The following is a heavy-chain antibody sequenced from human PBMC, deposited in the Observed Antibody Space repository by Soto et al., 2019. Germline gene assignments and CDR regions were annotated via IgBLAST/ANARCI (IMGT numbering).Heavy chain of an antibody. Sequence: QVQLQQWGAGLLKPSETLSLTCAVYGGFVTSGSYYWSWIRQPPGKGLEWIGEMSHSGGTHFNPSLKSRVTISVDTSKKQFTLKMSWVTAADTALYYCARVERGTATTVVDAFDIWGPGTMVTVSS. J-gene: IGHJ3*02. V-gene: IGHV4-34*01. D-gene: IGHD1-1*01. CDR3: ARVERGTATTVVDAFDI. CDR2: MSHSGGT. CDR1: GGFVTSGSYY.